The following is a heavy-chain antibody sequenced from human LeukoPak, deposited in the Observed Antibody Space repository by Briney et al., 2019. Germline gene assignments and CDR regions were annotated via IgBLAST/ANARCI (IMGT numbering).Heavy chain of an antibody. CDR1: GGSISSSSYY. CDR2: IYYSGST. J-gene: IGHJ4*02. D-gene: IGHD2-2*01. CDR3: ARRRYCSSTSCYAVNYYFDY. V-gene: IGHV4-39*01. Sequence: SETLSLTCTVSGGSISSSSYYWGWIRQPPGKGLEWIGSIYYSGSTYYNPSLKSRVTISVDTSKNQFSPKLSSVTAADTAVYYCARRRYCSSTSCYAVNYYFDYWGQGTLVTVSS.